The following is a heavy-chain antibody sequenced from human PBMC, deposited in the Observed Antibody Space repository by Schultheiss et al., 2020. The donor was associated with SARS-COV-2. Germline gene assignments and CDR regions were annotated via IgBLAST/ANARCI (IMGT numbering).Heavy chain of an antibody. D-gene: IGHD4-11*01. J-gene: IGHJ6*02. Sequence: GGSLRLSCKGSGYTFTTYWIGWVRQMPGKGLDWMGIIHPGDFDTRYSPSFQGQVTISADKSISTAYLQWSSLKASDTAMYYCARRGGSGNYVPYYFHYYGMDVRGQGTTVTVSS. CDR3: ARRGGSGNYVPYYFHYYGMDV. V-gene: IGHV5-51*01. CDR2: IHPGDFDT. CDR1: GYTFTTYW.